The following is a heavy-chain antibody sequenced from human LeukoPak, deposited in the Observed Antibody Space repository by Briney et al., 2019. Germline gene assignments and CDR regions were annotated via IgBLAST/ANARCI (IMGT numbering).Heavy chain of an antibody. D-gene: IGHD3-10*01. CDR1: GDRVSCNSAA. Sequence: SQTLSLRFSISGDRVSCNSAAWNWIRQSPSRGLEWLGRTYYRSKWYNDFAASVKGRITVNADTSKNQLSLHLNSVTPEDTDVYYCAAAAYGSGSASFDYWGQGTPVTVSS. V-gene: IGHV6-1*01. CDR3: AAAAYGSGSASFDY. CDR2: TYYRSKWYN. J-gene: IGHJ4*02.